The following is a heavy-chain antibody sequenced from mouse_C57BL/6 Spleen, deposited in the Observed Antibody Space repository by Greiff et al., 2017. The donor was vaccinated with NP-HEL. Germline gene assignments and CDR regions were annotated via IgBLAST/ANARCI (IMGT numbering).Heavy chain of an antibody. Sequence: EVMLVESGGGLVKPGGSLKLSCAASGFTFSDYGMHWVRQAPEKGLEWVAYISSGSSTIYYADTVKGRFTISRDNAKNTLFLQMTSLRSEDTAMYYCARGYDYDLYYAMDYWGQGTSVTVSS. CDR3: ARGYDYDLYYAMDY. J-gene: IGHJ4*01. CDR1: GFTFSDYG. V-gene: IGHV5-17*01. D-gene: IGHD2-4*01. CDR2: ISSGSSTI.